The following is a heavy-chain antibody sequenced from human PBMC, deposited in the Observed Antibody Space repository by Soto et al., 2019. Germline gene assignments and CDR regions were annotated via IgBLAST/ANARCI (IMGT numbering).Heavy chain of an antibody. V-gene: IGHV1-69*01. CDR3: ARGWGSGSYCDY. Sequence: QVQLVQSGAEVKKPGSSVKVSCKASGGAFATFAISWVRQAPGQGLEWMGGIIPIFGTGTSAQRFQGRVXXTADQSTSTVYMELSSLRSEDTAMYYCARGWGSGSYCDYWGQGTLVTVSS. J-gene: IGHJ4*02. D-gene: IGHD3-10*01. CDR1: GGAFATFA. CDR2: IIPIFGTG.